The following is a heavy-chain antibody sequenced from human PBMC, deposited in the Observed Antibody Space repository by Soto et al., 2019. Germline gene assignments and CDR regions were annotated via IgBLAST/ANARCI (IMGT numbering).Heavy chain of an antibody. J-gene: IGHJ5*02. Sequence: ASVKVSCKGSGYDFTTYGITWVRQAPGQGLEWMAWISAHNGNTDYAQKLQGRVTVTRDTSTSTAYMELRSLRSDDTAVYYCARLKQDYAVAWGQGTLVTVSS. V-gene: IGHV1-18*01. CDR1: GYDFTTYG. CDR2: ISAHNGNT. D-gene: IGHD3-16*01. CDR3: ARLKQDYAVA.